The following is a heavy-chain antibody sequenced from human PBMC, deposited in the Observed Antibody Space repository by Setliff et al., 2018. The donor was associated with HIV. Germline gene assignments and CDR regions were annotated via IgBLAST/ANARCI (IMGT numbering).Heavy chain of an antibody. V-gene: IGHV4-39*07. Sequence: PSETLSLTCTVSDVSISAYYWGWIRQPPGKGLEWIVSLSYGGSTYYNPSLKSRVTITVDTSKNQFSLNLSSVPAADTAVYYCARVKYNSGWLRPPHYFDNWGQGALVTVSS. D-gene: IGHD6-19*01. J-gene: IGHJ4*02. CDR2: LSYGGST. CDR3: ARVKYNSGWLRPPHYFDN. CDR1: DVSISAYY.